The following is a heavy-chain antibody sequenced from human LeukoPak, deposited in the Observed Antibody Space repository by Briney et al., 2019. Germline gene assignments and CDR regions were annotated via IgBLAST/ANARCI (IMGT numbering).Heavy chain of an antibody. CDR2: IKQDGSEK. D-gene: IGHD2-21*02. CDR1: GFIFSSYW. J-gene: IGHJ4*02. CDR3: ARARVVTKWIDY. V-gene: IGHV3-7*03. Sequence: GGSLRLSCAASGFIFSSYWMSWVRQAPGKGLEWVANIKQDGSEKYYADSVKGRFTISRDNAKNSLYLQMNSLRAEDTAVYFCARARVVTKWIDYWGQGTLVTVSS.